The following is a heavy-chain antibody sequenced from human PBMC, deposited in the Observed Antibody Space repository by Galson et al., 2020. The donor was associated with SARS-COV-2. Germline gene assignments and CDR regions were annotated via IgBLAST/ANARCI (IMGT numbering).Heavy chain of an antibody. CDR2: SNPGNGDT. D-gene: IGHD1-1*01. J-gene: IGHJ4*02. Sequence: ASVKVSCKASGYTFTRYAIHWVRQAPGQSLEWIGWSNPGNGDTRYSQRSQGRVTITWDTSASTVLMEVSSLTSEDTAIYFCASQLGHKFYWGQGALVTVSS. CDR3: ASQLGHKFY. CDR1: GYTFTRYA. V-gene: IGHV1-3*01.